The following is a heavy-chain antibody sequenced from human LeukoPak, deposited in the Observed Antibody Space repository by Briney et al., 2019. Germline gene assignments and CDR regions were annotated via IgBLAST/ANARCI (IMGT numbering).Heavy chain of an antibody. CDR2: INHSGSS. V-gene: IGHV4-34*01. CDR1: GGSFSGYY. CDR3: ARENSSSSPPYYFDY. D-gene: IGHD6-6*01. J-gene: IGHJ4*02. Sequence: KPSETLSLTCAVYGGSFSGYYWSWIRQPPGKGLEWIGEINHSGSSNYNPPLKSRVTISVDTSKNQFSLKLSSVTAADTAVYYCARENSSSSPPYYFDYWGQGTLVTVSS.